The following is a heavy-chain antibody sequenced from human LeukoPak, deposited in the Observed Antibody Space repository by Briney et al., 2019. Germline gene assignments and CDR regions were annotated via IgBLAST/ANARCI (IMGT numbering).Heavy chain of an antibody. CDR2: INPNSGGT. CDR1: GYTFTGYY. Sequence: ASVKVSCKASGYTFTGYYMHWVRQAPGQGLEWMGWINPNSGGTNYAQKFQGRVTMTRDTSISTAYMELSRLRSDDTAVYYCARDRSEWGYMDVWGKGTTVTISS. J-gene: IGHJ6*03. CDR3: ARDRSEWGYMDV. V-gene: IGHV1-2*02. D-gene: IGHD2-15*01.